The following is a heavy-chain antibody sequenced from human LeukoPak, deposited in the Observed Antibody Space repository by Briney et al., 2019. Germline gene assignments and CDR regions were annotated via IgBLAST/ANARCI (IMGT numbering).Heavy chain of an antibody. CDR2: ISGSGGST. CDR3: AKVEYTSSWYGVGSLDY. CDR1: GFTFSSYA. D-gene: IGHD6-13*01. V-gene: IGHV3-23*01. Sequence: GGSLRLSCAASGFTFSSYAMSWVRQAPGKGLEWVSAISGSGGSTYYADSVKGRFTISSDNSKDTLYLQMNSLRAEDTAVYYCAKVEYTSSWYGVGSLDYWGQGTLVTVSS. J-gene: IGHJ4*02.